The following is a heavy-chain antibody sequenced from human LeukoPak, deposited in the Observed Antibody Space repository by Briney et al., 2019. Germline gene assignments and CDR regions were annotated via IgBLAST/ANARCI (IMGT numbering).Heavy chain of an antibody. CDR1: GGSISSGGYY. CDR3: ASLAGYSSGWYGNDAFDI. Sequence: SQTLSLTCTVSGGSISSGGYYWSWIRQPPGKGLEWIGYIYHSGSTYYNPSLKSRVTISVDRSKNQFSLKLSSVTAADTAVYYCASLAGYSSGWYGNDAFDIWGQGTMVTVSS. V-gene: IGHV4-30-2*01. J-gene: IGHJ3*02. CDR2: IYHSGST. D-gene: IGHD6-19*01.